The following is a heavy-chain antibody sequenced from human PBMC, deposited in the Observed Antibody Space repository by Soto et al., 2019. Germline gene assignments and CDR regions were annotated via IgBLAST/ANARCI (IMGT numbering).Heavy chain of an antibody. V-gene: IGHV3-23*01. D-gene: IGHD4-17*01. Sequence: EVQLLESGGDLVQPGRSLRLSCAASGFTFSGYAMSWVRQAPGKGLEWVSVIHGGGNSAYYADSVKGRFTISRDNSKNTRYLQMSSLRGEDTAVYYCAKNRGRVTTSWYFDYWGQGTLVTVSS. CDR2: IHGGGNSA. CDR3: AKNRGRVTTSWYFDY. J-gene: IGHJ4*02. CDR1: GFTFSGYA.